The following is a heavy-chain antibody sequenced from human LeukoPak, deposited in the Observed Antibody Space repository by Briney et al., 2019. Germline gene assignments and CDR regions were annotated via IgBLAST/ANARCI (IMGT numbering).Heavy chain of an antibody. J-gene: IGHJ6*03. CDR2: ISAYNGNT. CDR1: GYTFTSYG. CDR3: ARGSPVRGIAATFYYYYMDV. V-gene: IGHV1-18*01. Sequence: GASVKVSCKASGYTFTSYGISWVRQAPGQGLEWMGWISAYNGNTNYAQKLQGRVTMTTDTSTSTAYMELRSLRSDDTAVYYCARGSPVRGIAATFYYYYMDVWGKGTTVTVSS. D-gene: IGHD6-25*01.